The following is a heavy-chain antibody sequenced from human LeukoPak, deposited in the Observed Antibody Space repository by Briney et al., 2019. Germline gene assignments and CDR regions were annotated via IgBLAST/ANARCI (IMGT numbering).Heavy chain of an antibody. D-gene: IGHD6-6*01. CDR2: ISASGGTT. CDR1: GFTFSNYA. J-gene: IGHJ4*02. CDR3: ARSSLAVPYDY. Sequence: PGGSLRLSCAASGFTFSNYAMSWVRQAPGKGLEWVSSISASGGTTYYADSVKGRFTISRDNSKNTLYLQMNSLRAEDTAVHYCARSSLAVPYDYWGQGTLVTVSS. V-gene: IGHV3-23*01.